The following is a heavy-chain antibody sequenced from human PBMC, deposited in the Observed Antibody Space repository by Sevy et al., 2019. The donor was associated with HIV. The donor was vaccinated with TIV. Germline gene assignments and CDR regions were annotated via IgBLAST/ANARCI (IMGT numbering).Heavy chain of an antibody. CDR2: IYPGDSDT. Sequence: GESLKISCQGSGYTFTSSWVDWVRQPPGKGLEWMGTIYPGDSDTRYSPSFQGQVTISVDKSTNTAFLQWASLRTSDTAMYYCARRTRDCDGDTCYGTYFDIWGQGTLVTVSS. CDR1: GYTFTSSW. V-gene: IGHV5-51*01. CDR3: ARRTRDCDGDTCYGTYFDI. J-gene: IGHJ4*02. D-gene: IGHD2-21*01.